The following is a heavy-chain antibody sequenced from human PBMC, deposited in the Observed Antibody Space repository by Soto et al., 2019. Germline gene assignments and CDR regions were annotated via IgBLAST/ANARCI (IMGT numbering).Heavy chain of an antibody. CDR1: GGTFSSYA. CDR2: IIPIFGTA. J-gene: IGHJ4*02. V-gene: IGHV1-69*01. D-gene: IGHD3-10*01. CDR3: ARGTLWFGELLYYFDY. Sequence: QVQLVQSGAEVKKPGSSVKVSCKASGGTFSSYAISWVRQAPGQGLEWMGGIIPIFGTANYAQKFQGRVTITADESTSTDYMELGSLRSEDTAVYYCARGTLWFGELLYYFDYWGQGTLVTVSS.